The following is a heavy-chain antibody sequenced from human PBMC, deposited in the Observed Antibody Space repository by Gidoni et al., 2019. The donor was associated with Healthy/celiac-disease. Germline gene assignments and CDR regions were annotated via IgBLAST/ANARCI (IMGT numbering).Heavy chain of an antibody. V-gene: IGHV4-34*01. D-gene: IGHD3-10*01. CDR1: GGFLWCHN. J-gene: IGHJ6*03. CDR3: ARGARGADGSVRYSHLRYYYYIDV. Sequence: QVQPEQGGAAPLKPAETVSLTCAVYGGFLWCHNWSWTRHPTGKGLEWIGEIYDSASNNNHTSRKSCVPILVGTFTIPFYLKLSSVTVAETAVSYGARGARGADGSVRYSHLRYYYYIDVWGKGTTVTVSS. CDR2: IYDSASN.